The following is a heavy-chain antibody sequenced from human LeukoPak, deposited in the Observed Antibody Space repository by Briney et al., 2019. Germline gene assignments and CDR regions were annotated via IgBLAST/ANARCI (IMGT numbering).Heavy chain of an antibody. J-gene: IGHJ4*02. D-gene: IGHD5-12*01. V-gene: IGHV4-59*08. CDR2: IYYSGST. CDR3: ARGGYSGYDSEPYYFDY. Sequence: PSETLSLTCTVSGGSISSYYWSWIRQPPGKGLEWIGYIYYSGSTYYNPSLKSRVTISVDTSKNQFSLKLSSVTAADTAVYYCARGGYSGYDSEPYYFDYWGQGTLVTVSS. CDR1: GGSISSYY.